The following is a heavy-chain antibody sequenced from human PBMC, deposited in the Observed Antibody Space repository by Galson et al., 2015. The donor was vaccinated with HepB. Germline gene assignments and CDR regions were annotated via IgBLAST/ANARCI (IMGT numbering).Heavy chain of an antibody. V-gene: IGHV3-7*03. CDR2: IKQDGSEK. D-gene: IGHD3-10*01. J-gene: IGHJ4*02. CDR1: GFTFSSYW. Sequence: SLRLSCAASGFTFSSYWMSWVRQAPGKGLEWVANIKQDGSEKYYVDSVKGRFTISRDNAKNSLYLQMNSLRAEDTAVYYCARAYTVRGVIVYYFDYWGQGTLVTVSS. CDR3: ARAYTVRGVIVYYFDY.